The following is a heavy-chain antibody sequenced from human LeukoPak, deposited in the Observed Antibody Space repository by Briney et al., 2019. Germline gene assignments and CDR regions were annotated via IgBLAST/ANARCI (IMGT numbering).Heavy chain of an antibody. CDR1: GFSYSTST. CDR3: VRGDNRDY. V-gene: IGHV3-21*01. J-gene: IGHJ4*02. Sequence: GGSLSLSCGASGFSYSTSTMLWVREATGKGVEWISSIGKTGRDMYYANSVPGRFTISRDNAKNSLFLVMDSLRVEDTSVYYCVRGDNRDYCGQGTLVTVSS. CDR2: IGKTGRDM. D-gene: IGHD1-14*01.